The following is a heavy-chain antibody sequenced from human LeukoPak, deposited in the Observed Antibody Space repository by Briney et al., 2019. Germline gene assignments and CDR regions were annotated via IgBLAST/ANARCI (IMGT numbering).Heavy chain of an antibody. CDR2: IKQDGSEK. D-gene: IGHD1-1*01. CDR1: GFIFSDFW. Sequence: PGGSLRLSCVASGFIFSDFWMSWVRQAPGKGLEWVANIKQDGSEKYYVDSVKGRFTISRDNAKNSLYLQMNNLRVEDTAVYFCASGNDFDYWGQGTLVTVSS. V-gene: IGHV3-7*01. CDR3: ASGNDFDY. J-gene: IGHJ4*02.